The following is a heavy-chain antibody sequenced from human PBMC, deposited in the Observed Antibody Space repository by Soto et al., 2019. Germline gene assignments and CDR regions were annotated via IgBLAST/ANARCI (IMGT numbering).Heavy chain of an antibody. Sequence: GGSLRLSCAASGFTFSSYAMHWVRQAPGKGLEWVAVISYDGSNKYYADSGKGRFTISRDNSKNTLYLQMNSLRAEDTAVYYCARDLDYYGSGPNTRNYYYYGMDVWGQGTTVTVSS. CDR1: GFTFSSYA. CDR2: ISYDGSNK. J-gene: IGHJ6*02. V-gene: IGHV3-30-3*01. CDR3: ARDLDYYGSGPNTRNYYYYGMDV. D-gene: IGHD3-10*01.